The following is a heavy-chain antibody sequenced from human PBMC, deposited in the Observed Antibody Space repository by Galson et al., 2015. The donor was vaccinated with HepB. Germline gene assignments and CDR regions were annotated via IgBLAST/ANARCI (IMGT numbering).Heavy chain of an antibody. V-gene: IGHV3-30*04. J-gene: IGHJ1*01. D-gene: IGHD6-6*01. CDR3: ARDRPSRGPSGPGWEF. CDR2: SSFDVNFK. CDR1: GFSFSSYT. Sequence: SLRLSCAASGFSFSSYTFHWVRQAPGKGLEWVAVSSFDVNFKYYTDSVKGRFTISGDNSKNILYLQMNSLRPEDTALYYCARDRPSRGPSGPGWEFWGRGTLVTVSS.